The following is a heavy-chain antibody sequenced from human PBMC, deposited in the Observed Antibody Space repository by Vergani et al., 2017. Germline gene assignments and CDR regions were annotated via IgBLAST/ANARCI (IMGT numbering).Heavy chain of an antibody. CDR3: ARQEQLIAFDV. J-gene: IGHJ3*01. CDR2: ISSSSSYI. V-gene: IGHV3-21*01. D-gene: IGHD6-13*01. Sequence: EVQLVESGGGLVKPGGSLRLSCAASGFTFSSYSMNWVRQAPGKGLEWVSSISSSSSYIYYADSVKGRFTISRDNAKNSLYRQMNSLRAEDTAVYFCARQEQLIAFDVWGQWTMVTVSS. CDR1: GFTFSSYS.